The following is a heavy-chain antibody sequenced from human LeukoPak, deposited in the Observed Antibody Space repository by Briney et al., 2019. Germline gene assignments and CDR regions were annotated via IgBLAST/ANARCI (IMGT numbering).Heavy chain of an antibody. CDR2: INPNSGDS. CDR3: AREIGGILVFDY. CDR1: GYKCTRYY. V-gene: IGHV1-2*02. D-gene: IGHD5-18*01. J-gene: IGHJ4*02. Sequence: ASVKVSCKASGYKCTRYYMHWVRQSPGQGLEWMGWINPNSGDSHHAQKFQGRVTMTRDTSISTAYMELSRLSCDDTAVYYCAREIGGILVFDYWGQGTLVTVSS.